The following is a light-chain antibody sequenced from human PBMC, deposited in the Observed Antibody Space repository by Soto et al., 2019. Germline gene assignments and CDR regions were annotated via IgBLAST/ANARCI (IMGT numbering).Light chain of an antibody. CDR2: LGS. V-gene: IGKV2-28*01. J-gene: IGKJ2*01. Sequence: DIVMTQSPLSLPVTPGEPASISCRSSQSLLHSSGNNYMDWYVQKPGQSPQLLIYLGSNRASGVPDRFSGSGSGTDFTLKINRVEAEDVGVYYCMQALQTPYTFGQVTKLEIK. CDR3: MQALQTPYT. CDR1: QSLLHSSGNNY.